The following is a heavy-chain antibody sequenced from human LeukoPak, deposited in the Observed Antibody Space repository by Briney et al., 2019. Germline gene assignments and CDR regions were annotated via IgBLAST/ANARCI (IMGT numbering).Heavy chain of an antibody. CDR1: GFTFSSYW. CDR3: ARATTYFYGSVTYDWFDP. Sequence: GGSLRLSCAASGFTFSSYWMHWVRQTPGKGLVWVSHIESDGSTIYADSVRGRFTISRDNAKNMVYLQMNSLRAEDTAMYYCARATTYFYGSVTYDWFDPWGQGTLVTVSS. CDR2: IESDGST. D-gene: IGHD3-10*01. V-gene: IGHV3-74*01. J-gene: IGHJ5*02.